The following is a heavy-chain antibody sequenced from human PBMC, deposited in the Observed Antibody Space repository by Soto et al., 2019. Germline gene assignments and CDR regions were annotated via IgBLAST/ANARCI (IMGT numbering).Heavy chain of an antibody. CDR2: ISGSGGST. D-gene: IGHD2-2*02. CDR1: GFTFSSYA. Sequence: HPGGSLRLSCAASGFTFSSYAMNWVRQAPGKGLEWVSSISGSGGSTYYADSVKGRFTISRANTKNTLYLQMNSLRAEDTAVYFCAKNGVVQVAIWDNWFDPWGQGTLVTVSS. J-gene: IGHJ5*02. V-gene: IGHV3-23*01. CDR3: AKNGVVQVAIWDNWFDP.